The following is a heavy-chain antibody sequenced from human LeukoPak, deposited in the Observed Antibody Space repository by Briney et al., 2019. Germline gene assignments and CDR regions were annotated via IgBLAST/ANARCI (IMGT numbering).Heavy chain of an antibody. CDR1: GFTFSSYA. CDR3: AKDLGVSPYHFYGMDV. CDR2: ISYDGSNK. V-gene: IGHV3-30*04. J-gene: IGHJ6*02. Sequence: PEGSLRLSCAASGFTFSSYAMHWVRQAPGKGLEWVAVISYDGSNKYYADSVKGRFTISRDNSKNTLYLEMNSLRAEDTAVYCCAKDLGVSPYHFYGMDVWGQGATVTVSS. D-gene: IGHD2-8*02.